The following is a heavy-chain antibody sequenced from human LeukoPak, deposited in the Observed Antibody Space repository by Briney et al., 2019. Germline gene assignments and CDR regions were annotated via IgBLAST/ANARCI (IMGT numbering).Heavy chain of an antibody. CDR1: GGSISSSSYY. CDR3: ARQGSSSRFDP. CDR2: IYYSGST. D-gene: IGHD6-13*01. Sequence: KPSETLSLTCPVSGGSISSSSYYWGWIRQPPGKGLEWIGSIYYSGSTYYNPSLKSRVTISVDTSKNQFSLKLSSVTAADTAVYYCARQGSSSRFDPWGQGTLVTVSS. J-gene: IGHJ5*02. V-gene: IGHV4-39*01.